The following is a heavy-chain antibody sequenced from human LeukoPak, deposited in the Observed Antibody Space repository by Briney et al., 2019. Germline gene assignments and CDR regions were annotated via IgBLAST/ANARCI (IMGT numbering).Heavy chain of an antibody. J-gene: IGHJ4*02. D-gene: IGHD3-10*01. V-gene: IGHV3-30-3*01. CDR2: ISFDGSNK. CDR1: GFTFSSYA. CDR3: ATSLRGVPDY. Sequence: GGSLRLSCAASGFTFSSYAIHWVRQAPGKGLEWVAVISFDGSNKYYTDSVKGRFTISRDNSKNTLFLQMSSLRAEDTAVYYCATSLRGVPDYWGQGTLVTVSS.